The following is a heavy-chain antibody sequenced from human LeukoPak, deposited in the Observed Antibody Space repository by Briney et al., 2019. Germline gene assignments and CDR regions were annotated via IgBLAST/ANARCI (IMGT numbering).Heavy chain of an antibody. CDR2: ISDSGGST. CDR1: GFTFSTYA. J-gene: IGHJ4*02. V-gene: IGHV3-23*01. CDR3: AKGINSWYWDS. Sequence: GGSLRLSCAASGFTFSTYAMSWVRQAPGKGLEWVSGISDSGGSTYYADSVKGRFTISRDNSKNTLYLQMNSLRVEDTAVYYCAKGINSWYWDSWGQGTLVTVSS. D-gene: IGHD6-13*01.